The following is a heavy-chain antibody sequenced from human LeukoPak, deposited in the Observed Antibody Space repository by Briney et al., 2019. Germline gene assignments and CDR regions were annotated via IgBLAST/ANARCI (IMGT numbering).Heavy chain of an antibody. D-gene: IGHD3-9*01. V-gene: IGHV4-59*08. J-gene: IGHJ6*02. CDR3: ARGVSDYDILTGYYSHYYYGMDV. Sequence: PSETLSLTCTVSGGSISSYYWSWIRQPPGKGLEWIGYIYYSGSTNYNPSLKSRVTISVDTSKNQFSLKPSSVTAADTAVYYCARGVSDYDILTGYYSHYYYGMDVWGQGTTVTVSS. CDR1: GGSISSYY. CDR2: IYYSGST.